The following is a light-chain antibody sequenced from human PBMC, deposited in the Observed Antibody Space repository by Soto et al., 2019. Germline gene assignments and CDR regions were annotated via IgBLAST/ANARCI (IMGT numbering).Light chain of an antibody. CDR1: SSDVGSYNL. V-gene: IGLV2-23*03. CDR2: EGS. J-gene: IGLJ1*01. CDR3: CSYEASSTFL. Sequence: QSALTQPASVSGSPGQSITISCTGTSSDVGSYNLVSWYQQHPGKAPKLMIYEGSKRPSGVSNRFSGSKSGNTASLTISGLQPADEADDYCCSYEASSTFLFGTGTKLTVL.